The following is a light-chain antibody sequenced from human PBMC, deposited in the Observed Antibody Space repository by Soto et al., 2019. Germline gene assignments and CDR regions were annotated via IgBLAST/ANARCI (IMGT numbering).Light chain of an antibody. CDR3: QQYDSTPLYT. Sequence: EIVLTQSPGTLSLSPGERATLSCRASQSVRNSYLAWYRQKPGQAPRLLIYGATSRATSIPDRFSGSGSGTDFTLTISSLEPEDFPVYYCQQYDSTPLYTFGQGTKLEIK. CDR1: QSVRNSY. CDR2: GAT. V-gene: IGKV3-20*01. J-gene: IGKJ2*01.